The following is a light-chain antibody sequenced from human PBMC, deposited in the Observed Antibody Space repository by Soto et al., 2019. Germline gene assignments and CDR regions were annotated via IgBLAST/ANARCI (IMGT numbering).Light chain of an antibody. Sequence: SYELTQPPSVSVSPGQTARITCSGDKLGEKFACWYQQKPSQSPVVVIYEDKKRPSASPERFSGYNSGNTATLTISGTEAMDEADYYCQTWDNSTVVFGGGTKVTVL. CDR2: EDK. J-gene: IGLJ2*01. V-gene: IGLV3-1*01. CDR3: QTWDNSTVV. CDR1: KLGEKF.